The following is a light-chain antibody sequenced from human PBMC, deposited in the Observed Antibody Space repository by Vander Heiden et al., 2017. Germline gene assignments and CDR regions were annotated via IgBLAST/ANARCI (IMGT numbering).Light chain of an antibody. CDR1: QSVLYSSTNKYY. J-gene: IGKJ1*01. Sequence: DIVMTQSPDSLAVSLGERATINCKSSQSVLYSSTNKYYLAWYQQKPGQPPNLLVYWAATRKSGVPDRFSGSGSGTDFTLTISSLQAEDVAVYYCQQYYSTPQTFGQGTKVEIK. V-gene: IGKV4-1*01. CDR3: QQYYSTPQT. CDR2: WAA.